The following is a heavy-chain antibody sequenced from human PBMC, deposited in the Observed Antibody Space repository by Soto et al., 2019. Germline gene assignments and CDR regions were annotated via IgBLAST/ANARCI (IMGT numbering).Heavy chain of an antibody. Sequence: QVQLQESGPGLVKPSETLSLTCTVSGGSISSYYWSWIRQPPGKGLEWIGYIYYRGSTNYNPSLTLRVPISVDTSKNQFSLKLSSVTAADTAVYYCARAGDGYVADAFDVWGQGTMVTVSS. D-gene: IGHD5-12*01. CDR3: ARAGDGYVADAFDV. CDR1: GGSISSYY. V-gene: IGHV4-59*01. J-gene: IGHJ3*01. CDR2: IYYRGST.